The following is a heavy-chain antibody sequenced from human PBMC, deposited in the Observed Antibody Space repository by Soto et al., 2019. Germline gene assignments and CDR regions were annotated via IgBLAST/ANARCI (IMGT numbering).Heavy chain of an antibody. CDR1: GGSFSGYY. CDR2: INHRGST. V-gene: IGHV4-34*01. D-gene: IGHD3-10*01. Sequence: SETLSLTCAVYGGSFSGYYWSWIRQPPGKGQEWIGEINHRGSTNYNPSLKSRVTISVDTSKNQFSLKLSSVTAADTAVYYCARENNVLTGGYFAYCGQGTLVTVSS. CDR3: ARENNVLTGGYFAY. J-gene: IGHJ4*02.